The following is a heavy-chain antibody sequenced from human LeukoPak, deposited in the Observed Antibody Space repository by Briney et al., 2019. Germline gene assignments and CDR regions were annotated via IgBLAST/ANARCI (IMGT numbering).Heavy chain of an antibody. J-gene: IGHJ4*02. CDR3: ARDASTRCYLCEVDY. CDR1: GFACSDYS. D-gene: IGHD2-2*01. Sequence: GGSLRLSCAASGFACSDYSMNWVRQAPGKGLEWVSSISASSNYIYYADSVKGRFTISRDNAKNSLYLQMSSLRAEDTAVYYCARDASTRCYLCEVDYWGQGTLVTVSS. CDR2: ISASSNYI. V-gene: IGHV3-21*01.